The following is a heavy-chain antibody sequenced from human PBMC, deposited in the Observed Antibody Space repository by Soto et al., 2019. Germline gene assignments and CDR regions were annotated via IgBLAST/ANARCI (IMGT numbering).Heavy chain of an antibody. CDR3: ATTIPGPPMYDYVWGSYRTTYYMDV. D-gene: IGHD3-16*02. V-gene: IGHV1-24*01. Sequence: GASVKVSCKVSGYTLTELSMHWVRQAPGKGLEWMGGFDPEDGETIYAQKFQGRVTMTEDTSTDAAYMELSSLRSDDTAIYYCATTIPGPPMYDYVWGSYRTTYYMDVWG. CDR2: FDPEDGET. CDR1: GYTLTELS. J-gene: IGHJ6*02.